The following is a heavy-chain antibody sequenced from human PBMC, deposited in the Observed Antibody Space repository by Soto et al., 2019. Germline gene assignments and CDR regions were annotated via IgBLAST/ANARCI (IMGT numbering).Heavy chain of an antibody. Sequence: SETLSLTCTVSGASISGFYWSWIRKSAGKGLEWIGRIYVTGTTDYNPSLKSRVMMSVDTSKKQFSLKLRSVTAADTAVYYCVRDGTKTLRDWFDPWGQGISVTV. J-gene: IGHJ5*02. CDR3: VRDGTKTLRDWFDP. CDR1: GASISGFY. V-gene: IGHV4-4*07. CDR2: IYVTGTT. D-gene: IGHD1-1*01.